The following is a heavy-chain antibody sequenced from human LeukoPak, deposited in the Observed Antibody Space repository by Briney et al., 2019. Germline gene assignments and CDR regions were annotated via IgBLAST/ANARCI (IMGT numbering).Heavy chain of an antibody. J-gene: IGHJ4*02. D-gene: IGHD6-19*01. CDR2: IYHSGST. CDR3: ARGSSGWYGEAGY. CDR1: GGSISSYY. Sequence: SETLSLTCTVSGGSISSYYWSWIRQPPGKGLEWIGYIYHSGSTNYNPSLKSRVTISVDTSKNQFSLKLSSVTAADTAVYYCARGSSGWYGEAGYWGQGTLVTVSS. V-gene: IGHV4-59*08.